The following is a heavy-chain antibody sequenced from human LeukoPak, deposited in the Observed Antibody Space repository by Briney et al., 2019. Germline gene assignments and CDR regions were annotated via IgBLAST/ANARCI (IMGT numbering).Heavy chain of an antibody. CDR2: IYTSGST. Sequence: PSETLSLTCTVSGGSMTSYYWSWIRQPAGKGLEWIGRIYTSGSTNYNPSLKSRVTMSLDTSKNQFSLELRSVTAADTALYYCARDYNDILTGCFDYWGQGTLVTVSP. CDR3: ARDYNDILTGCFDY. CDR1: GGSMTSYY. J-gene: IGHJ4*02. V-gene: IGHV4-4*07. D-gene: IGHD3-9*01.